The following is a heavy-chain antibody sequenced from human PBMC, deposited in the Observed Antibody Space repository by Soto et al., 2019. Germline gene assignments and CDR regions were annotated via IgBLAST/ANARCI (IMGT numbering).Heavy chain of an antibody. D-gene: IGHD1-1*01. V-gene: IGHV3-74*01. CDR1: GFTFSNYW. Sequence: VQVEESGGGLVQPGGSLRLSCAASGFTFSNYWMHWVCQAPGKGLVWVSRINSDESSKNYADSVKGRFTISRDNAKNTVYLQMNSLRAEDTAVYYCARGVRNHYAMDVWGQGTTVTVSS. CDR2: INSDESSK. J-gene: IGHJ6*02. CDR3: ARGVRNHYAMDV.